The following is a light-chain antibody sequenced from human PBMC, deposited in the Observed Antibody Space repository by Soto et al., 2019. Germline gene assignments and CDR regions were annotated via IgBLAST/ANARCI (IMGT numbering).Light chain of an antibody. Sequence: EIVKTQSPATLSVSPGERATLSCRASQSVASLAWYQQKPGQAPRLLIWGASNRVTGIPARFSGSGSGTEFTLTVSSLQSEDFAVYYCQQCDSWPFTFGQGTKLEIK. CDR1: QSVAS. V-gene: IGKV3-15*01. CDR2: GAS. J-gene: IGKJ2*01. CDR3: QQCDSWPFT.